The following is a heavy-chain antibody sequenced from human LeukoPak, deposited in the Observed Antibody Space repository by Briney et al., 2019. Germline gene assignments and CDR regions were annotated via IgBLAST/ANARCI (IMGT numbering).Heavy chain of an antibody. D-gene: IGHD6-19*01. CDR3: AKDSSGWPYFDY. Sequence: GGSLRLSCAASGFTFSTYAMNWVRQAPGKGLEWVSTINHNGGNTYYADSVKGRFTISRDNSKNTLYLQMNSLRAEDTAVYYCAKDSSGWPYFDYWGQGTLVTVSS. CDR2: INHNGGNT. CDR1: GFTFSTYA. J-gene: IGHJ4*02. V-gene: IGHV3-23*01.